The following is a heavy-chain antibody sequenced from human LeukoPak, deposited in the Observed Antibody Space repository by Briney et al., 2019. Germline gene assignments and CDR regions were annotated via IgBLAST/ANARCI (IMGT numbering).Heavy chain of an antibody. Sequence: SVKVSCKASGGTFSSYAISWVRQAPGQGLEWMGGIIPIFGTANYAQEFQGRVTITTDESTSTAYMELSSLRSEDTAVYYCARLSGGYDFWSGGPNWFDPWGQGTLVTVSS. V-gene: IGHV1-69*05. CDR3: ARLSGGYDFWSGGPNWFDP. J-gene: IGHJ5*02. CDR1: GGTFSSYA. D-gene: IGHD3-3*01. CDR2: IIPIFGTA.